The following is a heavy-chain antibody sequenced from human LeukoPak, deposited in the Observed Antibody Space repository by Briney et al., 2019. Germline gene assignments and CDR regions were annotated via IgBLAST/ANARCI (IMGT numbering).Heavy chain of an antibody. Sequence: GASVKVSCKASGYTFTSYGISWVRQAPGQGLEWMGWISAYNGNTNYAQKLQGRVTMTTDTSTSTAYMELRSLRSDDTAVYYCARDRGITIFGVVTLDASDIWGQGTMVTVSS. D-gene: IGHD3-3*01. CDR2: ISAYNGNT. CDR3: ARDRGITIFGVVTLDASDI. J-gene: IGHJ3*02. CDR1: GYTFTSYG. V-gene: IGHV1-18*01.